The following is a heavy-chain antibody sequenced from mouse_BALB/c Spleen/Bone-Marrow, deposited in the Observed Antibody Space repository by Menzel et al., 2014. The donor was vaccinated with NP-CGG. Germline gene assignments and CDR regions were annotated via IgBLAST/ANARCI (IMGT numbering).Heavy chain of an antibody. CDR1: GFTFGSYA. CDR3: ARHGITRLLDY. J-gene: IGHJ2*01. V-gene: IGHV5-9-3*01. CDR2: ISSGGSYT. D-gene: IGHD2-4*01. Sequence: EVKLMESGGGLVKPGGSLKLSCAASGFTFGSYAMSWVRQTPEKRLEWVATISSGGSYTYYPDSVKGRFTISRDNAKNTLYLQMSSLRSEDTAMYYCARHGITRLLDYWGQGTTLTVSS.